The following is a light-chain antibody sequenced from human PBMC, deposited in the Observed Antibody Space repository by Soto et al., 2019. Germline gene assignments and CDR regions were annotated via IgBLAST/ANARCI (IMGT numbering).Light chain of an antibody. CDR3: QEFHSSSRT. J-gene: IGKJ1*01. CDR2: SAS. CDR1: RNIDTW. V-gene: IGKV1-5*01. Sequence: DIRMTQSPSTLSASVGDRVTISCRASRNIDTWLAWYQQRPGGIPQLLIYSASNLQNGVPSRFRGSGSGTDFTLTINGLQPDDFATYYCQEFHSSSRTFGRGTRVDMK.